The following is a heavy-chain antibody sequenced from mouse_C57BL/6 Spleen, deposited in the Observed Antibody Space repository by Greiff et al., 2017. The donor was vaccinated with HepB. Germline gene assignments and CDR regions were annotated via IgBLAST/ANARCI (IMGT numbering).Heavy chain of an antibody. V-gene: IGHV5-17*01. CDR3: AREDGSSYGWYFDV. Sequence: EVQLQESGGGLVKPGGSLKLSCAASGFTFSDYGMHWVRQAPEKGLEWVAYISSGSSTIYYADTVKGRFTISRDNAKNTLFLQMTSLRSEDTAMYYCAREDGSSYGWYFDVWGTGTTVTVSS. D-gene: IGHD1-1*01. CDR2: ISSGSSTI. J-gene: IGHJ1*03. CDR1: GFTFSDYG.